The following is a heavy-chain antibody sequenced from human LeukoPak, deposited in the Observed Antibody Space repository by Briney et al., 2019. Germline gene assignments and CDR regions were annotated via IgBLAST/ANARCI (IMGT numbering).Heavy chain of an antibody. Sequence: GGSLRLSCAASGFTFSSYGMHWVRQAPGKGLEWVAVISYDGSNKYYADSVKGRFTISRDNSKNTLYLQMNSLRAEDTAVYYCAKDGGVAVAGTGTFDPWGQGTLVTVSS. CDR1: GFTFSSYG. CDR3: AKDGGVAVAGTGTFDP. V-gene: IGHV3-30*18. J-gene: IGHJ5*02. D-gene: IGHD6-19*01. CDR2: ISYDGSNK.